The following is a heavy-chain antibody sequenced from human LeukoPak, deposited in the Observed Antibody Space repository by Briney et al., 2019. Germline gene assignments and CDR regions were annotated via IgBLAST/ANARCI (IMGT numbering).Heavy chain of an antibody. Sequence: WASVKVSCKASGYTFTGYYMHWVRQAPGQGLEWMGWINPNSGGTNYAQKFQGRVTMTRDTSISTAYMELSRLRSDDTAVYYCARDGGGLWFGELFRYYYYMDVWGKGTTVTVSS. J-gene: IGHJ6*03. CDR2: INPNSGGT. CDR1: GYTFTGYY. CDR3: ARDGGGLWFGELFRYYYYMDV. V-gene: IGHV1-2*02. D-gene: IGHD3-10*01.